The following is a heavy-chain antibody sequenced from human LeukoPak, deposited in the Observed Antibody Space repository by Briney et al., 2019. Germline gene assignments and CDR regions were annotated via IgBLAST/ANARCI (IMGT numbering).Heavy chain of an antibody. D-gene: IGHD3-3*01. CDR1: GGSISSGDYY. V-gene: IGHV4-30-4*08. CDR3: ARALISLRFLEWLLDWFDP. CDR2: IYYSGST. J-gene: IGHJ5*02. Sequence: SETLSLTCTVSGGSISSGDYYWSWIRQPPGKGLEWIGYIYYSGSTHYNPSLKSRVTISVDTSKNQFSLKLSSVTAADTAVYYCARALISLRFLEWLLDWFDPWGQGTLVTVSS.